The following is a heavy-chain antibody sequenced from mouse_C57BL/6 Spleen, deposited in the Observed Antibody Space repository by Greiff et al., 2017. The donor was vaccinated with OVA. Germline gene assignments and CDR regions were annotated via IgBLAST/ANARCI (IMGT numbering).Heavy chain of an antibody. CDR3: ARGGPITTVRFAY. V-gene: IGHV1-64*01. CDR2: IHPNSGST. Sequence: QVQLKQPGAELVKPGASVKLSCKASGYTFTSYWMHWVKQRPGQGLEWIGMIHPNSGSTNYNEKFKSKATLTVDKSSSTAYMQLSSLTSEDSAVYYCARGGPITTVRFAYWGQGTLVTVSA. D-gene: IGHD1-1*01. CDR1: GYTFTSYW. J-gene: IGHJ3*01.